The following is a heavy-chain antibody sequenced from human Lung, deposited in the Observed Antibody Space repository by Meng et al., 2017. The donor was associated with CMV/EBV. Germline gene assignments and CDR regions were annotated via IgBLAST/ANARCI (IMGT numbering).Heavy chain of an antibody. CDR1: GGSINSGDYY. CDR2: TYYSGAT. V-gene: IGHV4-30-4*08. D-gene: IGHD1/OR15-1a*01. CDR3: VRDNGVNGTTDY. Sequence: LXCTVSGGSINSGDYYWSWIRQPPGKGLECMGYTYYSGATYSSPSLRGRLTISIDTSRNQFSLKLYSVTAADTAVYYCVRDNGVNGTTDYWGQGPLVTVSS. J-gene: IGHJ4*02.